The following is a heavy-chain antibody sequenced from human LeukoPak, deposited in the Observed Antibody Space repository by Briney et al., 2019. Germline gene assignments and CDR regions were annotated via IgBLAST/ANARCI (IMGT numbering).Heavy chain of an antibody. J-gene: IGHJ3*02. CDR1: GFTFTSYA. V-gene: IGHV3-23*01. CDR2: ISGSGSST. D-gene: IGHD2-2*01. Sequence: PGGSLRLSCAASGFTFTSYAMNWVRQAPGKGLEWVSTISGSGSSTYYVDSVKGRFTISRDNSKNTLYLQMNSLRAEDTAVYYCARSLVPAAYDAFDIWGQGTMVTVSS. CDR3: ARSLVPAAYDAFDI.